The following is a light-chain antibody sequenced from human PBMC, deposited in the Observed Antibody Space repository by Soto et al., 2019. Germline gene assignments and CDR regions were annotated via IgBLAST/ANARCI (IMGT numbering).Light chain of an antibody. CDR2: QAS. V-gene: IGKV3-15*01. J-gene: IGKJ4*01. CDR1: QAISSN. CDR3: QHYNNWPLT. Sequence: EIVTTQSPGTLSVSPGERATLSCRASQAISSNLAWFQQKPGQAPRLIIYQASTRATGIPARFSGSGSGTEFTLTISSLQSEDFAIYYCQHYNNWPLTFGGGTKVEV.